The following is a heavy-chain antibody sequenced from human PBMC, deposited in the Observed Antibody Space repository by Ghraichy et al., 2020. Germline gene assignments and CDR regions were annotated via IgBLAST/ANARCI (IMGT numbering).Heavy chain of an antibody. CDR1: GFTFSTYG. D-gene: IGHD6-13*01. V-gene: IGHV3-23*01. CDR3: ARDKLDAYSSSWYGTNDAYDI. J-gene: IGHJ3*02. CDR2: ISGNGGST. Sequence: GGSLRLSCAASGFTFSTYGMNWVRQAPGKGLEWLSAISGNGGSTYYADSVTGRFTISRDSSKDTVYLKMNSLRAEDTAVYYWARDKLDAYSSSWYGTNDAYDIWGHGTMVTVSS.